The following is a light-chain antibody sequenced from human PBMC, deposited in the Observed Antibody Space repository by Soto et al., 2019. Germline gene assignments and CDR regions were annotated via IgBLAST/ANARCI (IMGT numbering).Light chain of an antibody. CDR2: EVS. CDR1: SSDIGLYNY. CDR3: SSYTTNNTLVV. V-gene: IGLV2-14*01. J-gene: IGLJ3*02. Sequence: QSALTQPASVSGSPGQSITISCTGTSSDIGLYNYVSWYLQHPGKAPKLMIFEVSNRPSGISNRFSGSKSGNTASLTISGLQAEDEADYYCSSYTTNNTLVVFGGGTQLTVL.